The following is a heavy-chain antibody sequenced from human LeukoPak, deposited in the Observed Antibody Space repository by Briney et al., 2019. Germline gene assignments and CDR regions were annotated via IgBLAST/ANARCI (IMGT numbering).Heavy chain of an antibody. Sequence: GGSLRLSCAASGFTFSSYWMTWVRQAPGKGLEWVANIKEDGGEGYYVDSVKGRFTVSRDNAKNSLYLQMNSLRTEDTAVYYCAKLVSYYYDRSGYPPLDYWGQGTLVTVSS. J-gene: IGHJ4*02. CDR3: AKLVSYYYDRSGYPPLDY. V-gene: IGHV3-7*01. D-gene: IGHD3-22*01. CDR1: GFTFSSYW. CDR2: IKEDGGEG.